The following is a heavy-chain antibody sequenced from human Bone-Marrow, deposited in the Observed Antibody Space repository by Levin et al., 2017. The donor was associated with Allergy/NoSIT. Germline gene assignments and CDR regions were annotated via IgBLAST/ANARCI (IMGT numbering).Heavy chain of an antibody. Sequence: SETLSLTCAVSGGSISSSNWWSWVRQPPGKGLEWIGEIYHSGSTNYNPSLKSRVTISVDKSKNQFSLKLSSVTAADTAVYYCARQYSYGDGPVDYWGQGTLVTVSS. CDR2: IYHSGST. V-gene: IGHV4-4*02. CDR1: GGSISSSNW. CDR3: ARQYSYGDGPVDY. D-gene: IGHD5-18*01. J-gene: IGHJ4*02.